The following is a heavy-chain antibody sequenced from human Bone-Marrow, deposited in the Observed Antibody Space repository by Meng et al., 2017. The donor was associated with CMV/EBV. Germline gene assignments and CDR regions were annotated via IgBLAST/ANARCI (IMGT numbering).Heavy chain of an antibody. Sequence: ASVKVSCKASGYTFTSYYMHWVRQAPGQGLEWMGIINPSGGSTSYAQKFQGRVTMTRDTSTSTVYMELSSLRSEDTAVYYCASGRGIAAAGEPRMDVWGQGTTVTGSS. CDR3: ASGRGIAAAGEPRMDV. J-gene: IGHJ6*01. CDR1: GYTFTSYY. V-gene: IGHV1-46*01. CDR2: INPSGGST. D-gene: IGHD6-13*01.